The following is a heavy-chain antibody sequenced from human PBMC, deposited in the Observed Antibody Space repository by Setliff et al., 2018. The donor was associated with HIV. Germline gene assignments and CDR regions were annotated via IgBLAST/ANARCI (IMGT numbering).Heavy chain of an antibody. Sequence: PGGSLRLSCAASGFAFSSYWMHWVRQSPGKGLVWVSLINSDGSTTNYADSVKGRFTISRDNAKNSLYLQMNSLRAEDTAVYYCARWGIAVAGDYWGQGTLVTVSS. CDR1: GFAFSSYW. D-gene: IGHD6-19*01. J-gene: IGHJ4*02. V-gene: IGHV3-74*01. CDR3: ARWGIAVAGDY. CDR2: INSDGSTT.